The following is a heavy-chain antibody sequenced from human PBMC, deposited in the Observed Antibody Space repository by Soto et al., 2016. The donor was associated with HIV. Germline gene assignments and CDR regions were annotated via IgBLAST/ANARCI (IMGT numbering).Heavy chain of an antibody. Sequence: QVQLQESGPRLVKPSQTLSLTCTISGGSVRSGAYYWNWIRQHPGKGLEWIGYIYYNGDTSYNPSLKSRVTIAEDTSKNQFSLKLTSVTAADTAVYYCARDSLGDSGSHFDYWGQGTLVTVSS. CDR3: ARDSLGDSGSHFDY. V-gene: IGHV4-31*03. CDR2: IYYNGDT. D-gene: IGHD1-26*01. CDR1: GGSVRSGAYY. J-gene: IGHJ4*02.